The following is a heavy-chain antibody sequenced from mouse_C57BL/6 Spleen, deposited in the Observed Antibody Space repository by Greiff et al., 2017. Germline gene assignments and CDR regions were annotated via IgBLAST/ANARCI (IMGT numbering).Heavy chain of an antibody. CDR2: ISGGGGNT. D-gene: IGHD1-1*01. J-gene: IGHJ4*01. Sequence: DVKLVESGGGLVKPGGSLKLSCAASGFTFSSYTMSWVRQTPEKRLEWVATISGGGGNTYYPDSVKGRFTISRDNAKNTLYLQMSSLRSEDTALYYCARHGFITTVVADYAMDYWGQGTSVTVSS. CDR1: GFTFSSYT. V-gene: IGHV5-9*01. CDR3: ARHGFITTVVADYAMDY.